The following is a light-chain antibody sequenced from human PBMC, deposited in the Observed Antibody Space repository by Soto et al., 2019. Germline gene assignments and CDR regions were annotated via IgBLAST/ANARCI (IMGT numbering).Light chain of an antibody. CDR2: DVS. Sequence: QPVLTQPASVSGSPGQSITISCTGTSSDVGGYNYVSWYQQHPGKAPKLMIYDVSNRPSGVSNRFSGSKSGNTASLTISGLQAEDEADYYCSSYTSGEVVFGGGTKLTVL. V-gene: IGLV2-14*01. CDR3: SSYTSGEVV. CDR1: SSDVGGYNY. J-gene: IGLJ2*01.